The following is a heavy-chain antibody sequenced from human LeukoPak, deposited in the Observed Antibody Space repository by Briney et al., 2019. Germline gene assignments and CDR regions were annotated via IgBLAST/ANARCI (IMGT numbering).Heavy chain of an antibody. CDR1: GGTFSSYA. J-gene: IGHJ4*02. V-gene: IGHV1-69*05. CDR3: VRGSTGSEVFDY. Sequence: SVKVSCKASGGTFSSYAIGWVRQAPGQGLEWMGGIIPIFGTANYAQKFQGRVTITTDESTSTAYMELSSLRSEDTAVYYCVRGSTGSEVFDYWGQGTLVTVSS. CDR2: IIPIFGTA. D-gene: IGHD1-1*01.